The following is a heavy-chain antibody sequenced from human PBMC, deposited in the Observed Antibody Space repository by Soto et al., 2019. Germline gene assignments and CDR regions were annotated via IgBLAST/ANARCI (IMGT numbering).Heavy chain of an antibody. D-gene: IGHD3-10*01. Sequence: EVQLLESGGGLVQPGGSLRLSCAASGFTFSSYAMSWVRQAPGKGLEWVSAISGSGGSTYYADSVKGRFTISRDNSKNTLYLQMNSLRAEDTAVYYCAKDYPPGYYGSGRESEGMDVWGQGTTVTVSS. CDR2: ISGSGGST. V-gene: IGHV3-23*01. J-gene: IGHJ6*02. CDR3: AKDYPPGYYGSGRESEGMDV. CDR1: GFTFSSYA.